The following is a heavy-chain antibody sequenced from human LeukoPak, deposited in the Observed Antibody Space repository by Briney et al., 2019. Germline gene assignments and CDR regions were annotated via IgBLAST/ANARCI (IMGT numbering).Heavy chain of an antibody. V-gene: IGHV3-23*01. CDR2: ISGSGGST. D-gene: IGHD6-13*01. J-gene: IGHJ4*02. CDR3: AKGFTYSSSWNPRGDYFDY. Sequence: PGGSLRLSCAASGFTFSRHWMTWVRQAPGKGLEWVSAISGSGGSTYYADSVKGRFTISRDNSKNTLYLQMNSLRAEDTAVYYCAKGFTYSSSWNPRGDYFDYWGQGTLVTVSS. CDR1: GFTFSRHW.